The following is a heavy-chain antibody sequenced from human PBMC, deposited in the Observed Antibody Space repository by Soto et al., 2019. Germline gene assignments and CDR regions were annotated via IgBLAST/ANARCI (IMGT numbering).Heavy chain of an antibody. Sequence: QVQLVESGGGVVQPGRSLRLSCAASGFTFSDYAMHWVRQAPGKGLEWMAVVAYDGRSKYYADSVKGRFTISRDNSRTTVYLQMNSLRDEDTAMYYCARDDILVIPGGSYNYGMDVWGNGTTVTVSS. CDR3: ARDDILVIPGGSYNYGMDV. D-gene: IGHD2-2*01. CDR1: GFTFSDYA. CDR2: VAYDGRSK. J-gene: IGHJ6*04. V-gene: IGHV3-30*04.